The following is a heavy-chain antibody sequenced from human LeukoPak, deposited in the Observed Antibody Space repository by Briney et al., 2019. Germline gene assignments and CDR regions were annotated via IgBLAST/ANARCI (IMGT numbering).Heavy chain of an antibody. Sequence: PSETLSLTCTVSGGSISSSPYYWGWIRQPPGKGLEWIGSIYYSGTTHYNPSLESRVTISVDTSKNQFSLKLSSVTAADTAVYYCAREGVATTTVTTELDYWGQGTLVTVSS. CDR1: GGSISSSPYY. V-gene: IGHV4-39*07. J-gene: IGHJ4*02. D-gene: IGHD4-17*01. CDR3: AREGVATTTVTTELDY. CDR2: IYYSGTT.